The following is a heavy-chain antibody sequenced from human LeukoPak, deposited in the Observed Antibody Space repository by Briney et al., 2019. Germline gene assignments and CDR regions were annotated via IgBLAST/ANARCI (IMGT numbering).Heavy chain of an antibody. J-gene: IGHJ5*02. CDR2: ISAYNGNT. V-gene: IGHV1-18*01. CDR3: ARGTPDYDFWSGYQNWFDP. Sequence: ASVKVSCKASGYTFTSYGISWVRQAPGQGLEWMGWISAYNGNTNYAQKLQGRVAMTTDTSTSTAYMELRSLRSDDTAVYYCARGTPDYDFWSGYQNWFDPWGQGTLVTVSS. D-gene: IGHD3-3*01. CDR1: GYTFTSYG.